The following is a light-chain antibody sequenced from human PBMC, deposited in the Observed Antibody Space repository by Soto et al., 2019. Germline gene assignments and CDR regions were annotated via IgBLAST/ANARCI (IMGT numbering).Light chain of an antibody. CDR1: TGAVTSSHY. CDR3: LLSFNGPYV. V-gene: IGLV7-46*01. J-gene: IGLJ1*01. CDR2: DTS. Sequence: QAVVTQEPSLTVSPGGTVTLTCGSSTGAVTSSHYPYWFQQKPGQAPRTLIYDTSNKHSWTPARFSGYLLGGKAALTLSGAQPEDEAEYFCLLSFNGPYVFGGGTKVTVL.